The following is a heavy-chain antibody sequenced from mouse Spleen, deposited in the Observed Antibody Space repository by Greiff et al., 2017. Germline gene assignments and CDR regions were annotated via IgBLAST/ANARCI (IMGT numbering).Heavy chain of an antibody. D-gene: IGHD1-1*01. CDR3: ARDIYGSSYVYAMDY. CDR1: GYAFSSSW. Sequence: VHLVESGPELVKPGASVKISCKASGYAFSSSWMNWVKQRPGQGLEWIGRIYPGDGDTNYNGKFKGKATLTADKSSSTAYMQLSSLTSVDSAVYFCARDIYGSSYVYAMDYWGQGTSVTVSS. CDR2: IYPGDGDT. V-gene: IGHV1-82*01. J-gene: IGHJ4*01.